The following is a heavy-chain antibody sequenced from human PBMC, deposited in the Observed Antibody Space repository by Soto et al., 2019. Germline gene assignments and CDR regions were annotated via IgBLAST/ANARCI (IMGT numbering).Heavy chain of an antibody. CDR3: ARQDAFLTDY. Sequence: PGGSLQISCKGSGYSFTSYWIGCVRQMPGKGLEWIGIIYPGDSDTRYSPSFQGQVTISADKSISTAYLQWSSLKASDTAMYYCARQDAFLTDYWGQGTLVTVSS. CDR2: IYPGDSDT. J-gene: IGHJ4*02. CDR1: GYSFTSYW. V-gene: IGHV5-51*01.